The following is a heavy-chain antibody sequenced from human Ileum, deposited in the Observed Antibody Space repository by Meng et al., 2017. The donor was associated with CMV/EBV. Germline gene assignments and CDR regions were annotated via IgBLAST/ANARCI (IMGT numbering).Heavy chain of an antibody. CDR1: GYTFTSYD. Sequence: ASVKVSCKASGYTFTSYDINWVRQATGQGLEWMGWMNPNSGNTGYAQKFQGRVTITRNTSISTAYMELSSLRSEDTAVYYCARSLNYEGGMDVWGQGTTVTVSS. J-gene: IGHJ6*02. CDR2: MNPNSGNT. V-gene: IGHV1-8*03. D-gene: IGHD4-11*01. CDR3: ARSLNYEGGMDV.